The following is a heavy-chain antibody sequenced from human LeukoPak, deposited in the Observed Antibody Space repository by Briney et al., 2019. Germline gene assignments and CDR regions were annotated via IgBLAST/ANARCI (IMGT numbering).Heavy chain of an antibody. V-gene: IGHV3-53*01. CDR3: ARCDSSGYFDY. CDR1: EFTVSRNY. CDR2: IFSNGDT. J-gene: IGHJ4*02. Sequence: GGSLRLSCTASEFTVSRNYMLWVRQAPGKGLEWVSLIFSNGDTHYADSVKGRFTIPRDTSKNTVSLQMNSLRAEDTAVYYCARCDSSGYFDYWGQGTLVTVSS. D-gene: IGHD3-22*01.